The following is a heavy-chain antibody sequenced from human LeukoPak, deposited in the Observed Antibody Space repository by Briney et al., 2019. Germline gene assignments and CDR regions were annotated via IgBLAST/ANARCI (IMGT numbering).Heavy chain of an antibody. J-gene: IGHJ4*02. V-gene: IGHV3-7*01. CDR2: MKVEGGNI. CDR1: GLTFSTEW. Sequence: GGPLRLSCAASGLTFSTEWMGWVRQAPGKGLEWVASMKVEGGNINYVDSVRGGFTISRDNAKNSLFLQMNRLRADDTAVYYCKRDGCSGWCHDYWGQGTLVTASS. CDR3: KRDGCSGWCHDY. D-gene: IGHD6-19*01.